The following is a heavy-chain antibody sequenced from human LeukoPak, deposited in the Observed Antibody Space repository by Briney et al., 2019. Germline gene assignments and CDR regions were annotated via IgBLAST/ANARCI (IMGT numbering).Heavy chain of an antibody. D-gene: IGHD3-16*01. V-gene: IGHV5-51*01. CDR1: GYIFSDYW. J-gene: IGHJ4*02. Sequence: GESLKISCRGSGYIFSDYWIGWVRQMPGKGLEWMGIIYPGDSDTRYSPSFQGQVTISADKSISTAYLQWSSLKASDTAMYYCASMVRFHYWGQGTLVTVSS. CDR3: ASMVRFHY. CDR2: IYPGDSDT.